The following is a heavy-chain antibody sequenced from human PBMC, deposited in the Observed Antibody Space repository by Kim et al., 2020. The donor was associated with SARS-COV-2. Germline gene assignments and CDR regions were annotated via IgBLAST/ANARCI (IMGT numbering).Heavy chain of an antibody. V-gene: IGHV3-23*01. Sequence: GGSLRLSCAASGFTFRDYAMTWVRQAAGKGLEWVSSISGSGTTYYADSVKGRFTISRDNSKNTLYLQMNSMRAEDTAVYYCEKDIFLGYCSSSSCYGGRLDTWGERTLVTVS. CDR1: GFTFRDYA. CDR2: ISGSGTT. J-gene: IGHJ5*02. D-gene: IGHD2-2*01. CDR3: EKDIFLGYCSSSSCYGGRLDT.